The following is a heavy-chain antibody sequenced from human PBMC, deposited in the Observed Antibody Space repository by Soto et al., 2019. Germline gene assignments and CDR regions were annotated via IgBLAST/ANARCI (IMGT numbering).Heavy chain of an antibody. Sequence: EVQLVESGGGLVQPGGSLRLSCAASGFSFTSYWMDWVRQAPGKGLEWVAMINEDGSEKYYVDSVKGRFTISRDNAKNSLYLEMDSLRAEDTAVYSCVTDYDAKGWGTYWGQGNLVTVSS. CDR1: GFSFTSYW. V-gene: IGHV3-7*04. CDR3: VTDYDAKGWGTY. D-gene: IGHD3-16*01. CDR2: INEDGSEK. J-gene: IGHJ4*02.